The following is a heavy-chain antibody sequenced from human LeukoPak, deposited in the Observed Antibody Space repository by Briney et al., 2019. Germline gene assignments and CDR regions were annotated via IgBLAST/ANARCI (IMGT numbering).Heavy chain of an antibody. CDR1: GFTFSDYY. V-gene: IGHV3-11*04. D-gene: IGHD4-17*01. CDR2: ISSSGSII. CDR3: VRALTDYDRNFDY. J-gene: IGHJ4*02. Sequence: GGSLRLSCAASGFTFSDYYTSWIRQAPGKGLEWVSCISSSGSIIYYTDSVKGRFTISRDNAKNSLYLQMNNLIADDTAVYYCVRALTDYDRNFDYWGQGTLVTVSS.